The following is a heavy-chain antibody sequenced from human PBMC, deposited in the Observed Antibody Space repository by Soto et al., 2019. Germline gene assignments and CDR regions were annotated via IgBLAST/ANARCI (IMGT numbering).Heavy chain of an antibody. CDR2: IWYDGSNK. CDR1: GFTFSSYG. Sequence: RGSLRLSCAASGFTFSSYGMHWVRQAPGKGLEWVAVIWYDGSNKYYADSVKGRFTISRDNSKNTLYLQMNSLRAEDTAVYYCARSNYYDSSGYAPWGQGTLVTVSS. CDR3: ARSNYYDSSGYAP. V-gene: IGHV3-33*01. D-gene: IGHD3-22*01. J-gene: IGHJ5*02.